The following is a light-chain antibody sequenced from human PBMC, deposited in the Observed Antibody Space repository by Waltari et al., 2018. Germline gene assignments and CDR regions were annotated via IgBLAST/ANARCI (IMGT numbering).Light chain of an antibody. Sequence: DIQMTQSPSTLSASVGDRVTITCRASQSISGWLAWYQQKPGKAPKLLIYEASSVESGVPSRFGGSGAGTEFTLSVSSLQRDDFATYYCLQYDSYSYTFGQGTKLEIK. J-gene: IGKJ2*01. CDR1: QSISGW. V-gene: IGKV1-5*03. CDR3: LQYDSYSYT. CDR2: EAS.